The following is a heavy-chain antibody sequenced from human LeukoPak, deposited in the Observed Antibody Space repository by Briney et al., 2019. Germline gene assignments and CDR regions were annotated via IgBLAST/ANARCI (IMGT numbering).Heavy chain of an antibody. CDR3: ARDWQGNYYDSSGYQYYFDY. CDR2: ISSSGSTI. CDR1: GFTFSSYS. J-gene: IGHJ4*02. V-gene: IGHV3-48*04. Sequence: QAGGSLRLSCTASGFTFSSYSMNWVRQAPGKGLEWVSYISSSGSTIYYADSVKGRFTISRDNAKNSLYLQMNSLRAEDTAVYYCARDWQGNYYDSSGYQYYFDYWGQGTLVTVSS. D-gene: IGHD3-22*01.